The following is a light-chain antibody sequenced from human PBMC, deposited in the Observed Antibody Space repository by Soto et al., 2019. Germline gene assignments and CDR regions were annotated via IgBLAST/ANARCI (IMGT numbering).Light chain of an antibody. Sequence: DIQMAKFPSSLSASVGDRVTITCRSSQTIRVYLNWYQHRPGKAPTVLIYGATKLQSGVSPRFSGSVSGTEYTLTINSLQPEDIATYYCQQSYSSALTFGQGTRV. CDR2: GAT. V-gene: IGKV1-39*01. J-gene: IGKJ1*01. CDR3: QQSYSSALT. CDR1: QTIRVY.